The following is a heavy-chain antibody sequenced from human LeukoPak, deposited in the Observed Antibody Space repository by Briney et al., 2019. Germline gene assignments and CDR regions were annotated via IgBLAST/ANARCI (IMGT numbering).Heavy chain of an antibody. CDR3: AELGITMIGGV. Sequence: GGSLRLPCAASGFTFSNYWMHWVRQAPGKGLVWVSRINSDGINTSYADSVKGRFTISRDNAKNTLNLQMNSLRAEDTAVYYCAELGITMIGGVWGKGTTVTISS. D-gene: IGHD3-10*02. CDR2: INSDGINT. CDR1: GFTFSNYW. J-gene: IGHJ6*04. V-gene: IGHV3-74*01.